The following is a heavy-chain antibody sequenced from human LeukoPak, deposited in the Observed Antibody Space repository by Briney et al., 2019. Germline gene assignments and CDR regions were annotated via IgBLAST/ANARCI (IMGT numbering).Heavy chain of an antibody. D-gene: IGHD2-2*01. CDR3: ARDAQHYCSSTSCYGPRSGADYYYYYMDV. J-gene: IGHJ6*03. CDR1: GYTFTSYG. V-gene: IGHV1-18*01. CDR2: ISAYNGNT. Sequence: ASVKVSCKASGYTFTSYGISWVRQAPGQGLEWMGWISAYNGNTNYAQKLQGRVTMTTDTSTSTAYMELRSLRSDDTAVYYCARDAQHYCSSTSCYGPRSGADYYYYYMDVRGKGTTVTVSS.